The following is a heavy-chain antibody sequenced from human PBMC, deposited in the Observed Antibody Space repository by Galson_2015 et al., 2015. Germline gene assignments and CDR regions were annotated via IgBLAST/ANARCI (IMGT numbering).Heavy chain of an antibody. CDR3: AKPQASYCSGGTCRTYYYYGMDV. CDR1: GFTFSSYA. V-gene: IGHV3-23*01. Sequence: SLRLSCAVSGFTFSSYAMSWVRQAPGKGLEWVSGISGSGGSTYYADSAKGRFTISRDNSKNTLYLQMNSLRAEDTAVYYCAKPQASYCSGGTCRTYYYYGMDVWGQGTTVTVSS. J-gene: IGHJ6*02. D-gene: IGHD2-15*01. CDR2: ISGSGGST.